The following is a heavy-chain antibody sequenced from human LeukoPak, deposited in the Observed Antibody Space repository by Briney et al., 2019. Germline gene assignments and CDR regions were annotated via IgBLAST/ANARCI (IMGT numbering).Heavy chain of an antibody. Sequence: QPGGSLRLSCAASGFTFSSYGIHWVRPAPGKGLEWVAFIRYDGSNKYYADSVKGRFTISRDNSKNTLYLQMNSLRPEDTAVYYCAKVLVPAAMTRTYYYYYYYMDVWGKGTTVTVSS. V-gene: IGHV3-30*02. J-gene: IGHJ6*03. D-gene: IGHD2-2*01. CDR3: AKVLVPAAMTRTYYYYYYYMDV. CDR2: IRYDGSNK. CDR1: GFTFSSYG.